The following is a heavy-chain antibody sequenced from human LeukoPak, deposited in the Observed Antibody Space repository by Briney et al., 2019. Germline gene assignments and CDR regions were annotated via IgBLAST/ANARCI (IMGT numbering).Heavy chain of an antibody. J-gene: IGHJ6*03. CDR1: GYTFTSYG. V-gene: IGHV1-18*01. CDR3: ARDSSGWYMGGYYYYMDV. Sequence: ASVKVSCKSSGYTFTSYGISWVRRAPGQGLEWMGWISGYNGNTDYAQKLQGRVTMTTDTSTSTAYMELRSLRSDDTAVYYCARDSSGWYMGGYYYYMDVWGKGTTVTVSS. CDR2: ISGYNGNT. D-gene: IGHD6-19*01.